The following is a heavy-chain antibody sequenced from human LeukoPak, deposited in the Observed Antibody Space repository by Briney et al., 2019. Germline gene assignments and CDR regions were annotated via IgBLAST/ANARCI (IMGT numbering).Heavy chain of an antibody. Sequence: ASVKVSCKASGYTFTGYYMHWVRQAPGQGLEWMGWINPNSGGTNYAQKFQGRVTMTRDTSISTAYMELSRLRSDDTAVYYCATRLTGATLVFFDYWGQGTLVTVSS. J-gene: IGHJ4*02. D-gene: IGHD1-26*01. CDR3: ATRLTGATLVFFDY. V-gene: IGHV1-2*02. CDR2: INPNSGGT. CDR1: GYTFTGYY.